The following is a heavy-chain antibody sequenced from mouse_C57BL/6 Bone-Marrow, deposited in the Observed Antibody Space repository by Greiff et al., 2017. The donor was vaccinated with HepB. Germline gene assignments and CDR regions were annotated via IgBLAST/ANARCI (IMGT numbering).Heavy chain of an antibody. J-gene: IGHJ3*01. Sequence: VQLQQPGAELVMPGASVKLSCKASGYTFTSYWMHWVKQRPGQGLAWIGEIDPSDSYTNYNQKFKGKSTLTVDKSSSTAYMQLSSLTSEDSAVYYCARIFYYGYYVGWFAYWGQGTLVTVSA. CDR2: IDPSDSYT. CDR1: GYTFTSYW. D-gene: IGHD2-3*01. CDR3: ARIFYYGYYVGWFAY. V-gene: IGHV1-69*01.